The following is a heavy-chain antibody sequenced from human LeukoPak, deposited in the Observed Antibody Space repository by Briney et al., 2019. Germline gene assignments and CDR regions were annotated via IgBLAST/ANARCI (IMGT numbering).Heavy chain of an antibody. Sequence: ASVKDSCKASGYTFTSYGISWVRQAPGQGLEWMGWISAYNGNTNYAQKLQGRVTMTTDTSTSTAYMELRSLRSDDTAVYYCARGMHYYDSSGYTDAFDIWGQGTMVTVSS. CDR2: ISAYNGNT. D-gene: IGHD3-22*01. CDR1: GYTFTSYG. V-gene: IGHV1-18*01. CDR3: ARGMHYYDSSGYTDAFDI. J-gene: IGHJ3*02.